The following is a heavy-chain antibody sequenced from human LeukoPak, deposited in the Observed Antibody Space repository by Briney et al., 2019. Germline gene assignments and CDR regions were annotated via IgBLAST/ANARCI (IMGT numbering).Heavy chain of an antibody. Sequence: SEALSLTCGVYDGSFSSYYWSWIRQPPGKGLEWIGSIYYSGSTYHNPSLKSRVTISVDTSKNQFSLRLSSVTAADTAMYYCARVSGYDWESFYDYWGQGSLVTVSS. V-gene: IGHV4-34*01. CDR1: DGSFSSYY. CDR3: ARVSGYDWESFYDY. J-gene: IGHJ4*02. D-gene: IGHD5-12*01. CDR2: IYYSGST.